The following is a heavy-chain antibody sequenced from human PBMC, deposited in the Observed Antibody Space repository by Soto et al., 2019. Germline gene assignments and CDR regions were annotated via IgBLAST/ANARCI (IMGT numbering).Heavy chain of an antibody. V-gene: IGHV1-69*06. CDR1: GGTFSSYA. Sequence: QVQLVQSGAEVKKPGSSVKVSCKASGGTFSSYAISWVRQAPGQGLEWMGGIIPIFGTANYAQKFQGRVTITADKSTSTAYMQLSSLRSEDTAVYYCAISRGDTVTTPLEYFDYWGQGTLVTVSS. CDR2: IIPIFGTA. J-gene: IGHJ4*02. CDR3: AISRGDTVTTPLEYFDY. D-gene: IGHD4-17*01.